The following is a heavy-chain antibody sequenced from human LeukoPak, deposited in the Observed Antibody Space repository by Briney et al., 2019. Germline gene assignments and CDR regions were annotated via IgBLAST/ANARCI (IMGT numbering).Heavy chain of an antibody. J-gene: IGHJ6*02. CDR1: GFTFSSFA. Sequence: GGSLRLSCAASGFTFSSFAINWVRQAPGKGLEWVANINRDGSERYYVDSVKGRFTISRDDAKSSLYLQMNSLRAEDTAMYYCARRNAMDVWGQGTTVIVFS. V-gene: IGHV3-7*03. CDR3: ARRNAMDV. CDR2: INRDGSER.